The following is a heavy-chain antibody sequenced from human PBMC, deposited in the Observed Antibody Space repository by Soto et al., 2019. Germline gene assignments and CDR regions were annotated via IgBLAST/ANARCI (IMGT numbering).Heavy chain of an antibody. CDR3: TKAAGGMWGADY. CDR1: GFTFSNVW. D-gene: IGHD1-26*01. CDR2: VKSKSDGATT. V-gene: IGHV3-15*01. Sequence: EVRLVESGGGLVKPGGSLRLSCAASGFTFSNVWMSWVRQAPGKGLEWVGRVKSKSDGATTDYAAPVKGRFTVSRDDSQNTLSLQMDSLKIEDTAVYFCTKAAGGMWGADYWGQGTPVTVSS. J-gene: IGHJ4*02.